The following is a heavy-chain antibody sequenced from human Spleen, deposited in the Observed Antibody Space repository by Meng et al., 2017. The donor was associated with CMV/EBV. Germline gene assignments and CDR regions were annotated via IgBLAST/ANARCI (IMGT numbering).Heavy chain of an antibody. CDR3: AREGVNYYYGMDV. J-gene: IGHJ6*02. V-gene: IGHV3-53*01. CDR2: IYSGGST. Sequence: GESLKISCAASGFIFSDHYLDWVRQTPGKGLEWVSVIYSGGSTYYADSVKGRFTISRDNSKNTLYLQMNSLRAEDTAVYYCAREGVNYYYGMDVWGQGTTVTVSS. D-gene: IGHD3-22*01. CDR1: GFIFSDHY.